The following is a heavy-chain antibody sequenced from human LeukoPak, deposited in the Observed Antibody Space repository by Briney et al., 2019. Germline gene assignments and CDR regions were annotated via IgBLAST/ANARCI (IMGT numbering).Heavy chain of an antibody. V-gene: IGHV3-48*03. CDR3: ASKTWFGKLLGWYFDY. J-gene: IGHJ4*02. Sequence: AGGSLRLSCGASGCTFSSYEMNWVRQARGRGLEWVSYISSSGSNIYYADSVERRFTISRDNANNSLYLQMNSLRPEDTAVYYCASKTWFGKLLGWYFDYWGQGTLVTVSS. CDR1: GCTFSSYE. D-gene: IGHD3-10*01. CDR2: ISSSGSNI.